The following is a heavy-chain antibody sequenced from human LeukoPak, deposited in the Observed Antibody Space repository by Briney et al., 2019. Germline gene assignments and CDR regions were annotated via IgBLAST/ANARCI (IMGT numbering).Heavy chain of an antibody. CDR2: ISAYKGNT. CDR1: GYTFTSYG. J-gene: IGHJ5*02. V-gene: IGHV1-18*01. Sequence: ASVKVSCKASGYTFTSYGISWVRQALGQGLEWMGWISAYKGNTNYAQKLQGRVTMTTDTSTSTAYMELRSLRSDDTAVYYCARGGGYCSSTSCYTGLIRGWFDPWGQGTLVTVSS. CDR3: ARGGGYCSSTSCYTGLIRGWFDP. D-gene: IGHD2-2*02.